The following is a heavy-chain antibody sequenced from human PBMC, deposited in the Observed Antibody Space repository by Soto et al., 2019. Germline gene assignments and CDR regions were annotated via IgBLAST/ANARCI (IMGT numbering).Heavy chain of an antibody. CDR1: GGSISSGGYY. CDR3: ARVWLDAFDI. Sequence: SETLSLTCTVSGGSISSGGYYWSWIRQHPGKGLEWIGYIYYSGSTYYNPSLKSRVTISVDTSKNQFSLKLSSVTAADTAVYYCARVWLDAFDIWGQGTMVTVSS. D-gene: IGHD6-19*01. V-gene: IGHV4-31*03. CDR2: IYYSGST. J-gene: IGHJ3*02.